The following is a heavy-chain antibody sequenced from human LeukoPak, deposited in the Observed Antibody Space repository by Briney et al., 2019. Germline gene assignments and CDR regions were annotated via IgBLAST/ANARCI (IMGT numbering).Heavy chain of an antibody. J-gene: IGHJ4*02. D-gene: IGHD6-19*01. CDR2: IYTSGST. Sequence: SETLSLTCTVSGGSISSYYWNWIRQPAGKELEWIGRIYTSGSTNYNPSLKSRVTMLVGTSKNQFSLKLNSVTAADTAVYYCARESSGWYYDYWGQGTLVTVSS. V-gene: IGHV4-4*07. CDR1: GGSISSYY. CDR3: ARESSGWYYDY.